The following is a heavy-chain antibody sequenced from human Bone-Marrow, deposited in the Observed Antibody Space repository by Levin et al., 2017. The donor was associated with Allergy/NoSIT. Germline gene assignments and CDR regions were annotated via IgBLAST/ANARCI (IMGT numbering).Heavy chain of an antibody. D-gene: IGHD6-6*01. Sequence: ASVKVSCKASGGTFSSYAISWVRQAPGQGLEWMGGIIPIFGTANYAQKFQGRVTITADESTSTAYMELSSLRSEDTAVYYCARGEEEAARFSYYFDYWGQGTLVTVSS. CDR2: IIPIFGTA. CDR3: ARGEEEAARFSYYFDY. CDR1: GGTFSSYA. J-gene: IGHJ4*02. V-gene: IGHV1-69*13.